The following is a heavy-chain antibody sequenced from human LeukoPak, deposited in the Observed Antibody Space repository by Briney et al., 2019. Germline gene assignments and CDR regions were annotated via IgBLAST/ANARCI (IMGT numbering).Heavy chain of an antibody. CDR2: ISTSGSYT. CDR3: ARGGSRGYSGYDSN. Sequence: GGSLRLSCAASGFTFSDYYMTWIRKAPGRGLEWISYISTSGSYTNYADSVKGRFTISRDNAESSLCLQMNSLRAEDTAVYYCARGGSRGYSGYDSNWGQGTLVTVSS. D-gene: IGHD5-12*01. J-gene: IGHJ4*02. CDR1: GFTFSDYY. V-gene: IGHV3-11*05.